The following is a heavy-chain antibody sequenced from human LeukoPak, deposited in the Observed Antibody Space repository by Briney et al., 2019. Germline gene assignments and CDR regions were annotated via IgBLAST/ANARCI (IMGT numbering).Heavy chain of an antibody. D-gene: IGHD3-10*01. J-gene: IGHJ5*02. V-gene: IGHV5-51*01. CDR2: IYPGDSDT. CDR3: ARLGYYYGSGSPSGFDP. CDR1: GYSFTSYW. Sequence: GESLKIPCKGSGYSFTSYWIGCVRQMPGKGLEWMGIIYPGDSDTRYSPSFQGQVTISADKSISTAYLQWSSLTASDTAMYYCARLGYYYGSGSPSGFDPWGQGTLVTVSS.